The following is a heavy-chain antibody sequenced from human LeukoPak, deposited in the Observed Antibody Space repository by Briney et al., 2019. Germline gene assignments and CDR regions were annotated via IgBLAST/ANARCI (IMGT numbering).Heavy chain of an antibody. J-gene: IGHJ1*01. D-gene: IGHD6-13*01. CDR3: AIDNYRGYSSSWYDNYFQH. V-gene: IGHV1-2*04. CDR1: GYTFTGYY. Sequence: ASVKVSCKASGYTFTGYYMHWVRQAPGQGLEWMGWINPNSGGTNYAQKFQGWVTMTRDTSISTAYMELSSLRSEDTAVYYCAIDNYRGYSSSWYDNYFQHWGQGTLVTVSS. CDR2: INPNSGGT.